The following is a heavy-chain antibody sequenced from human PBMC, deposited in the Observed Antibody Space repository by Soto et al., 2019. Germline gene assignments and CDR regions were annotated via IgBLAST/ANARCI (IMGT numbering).Heavy chain of an antibody. Sequence: SVKVSCKASGGTFSSYTISWVRQAPGQGLEWMGRIIPILGIANYAQKFQGRVTITADKSTSTAYMELSSLRSEDTAVYYCARDLFSRVAVAGTALDYWGQGTLVTVSS. J-gene: IGHJ4*02. CDR2: IIPILGIA. D-gene: IGHD6-19*01. V-gene: IGHV1-69*04. CDR3: ARDLFSRVAVAGTALDY. CDR1: GGTFSSYT.